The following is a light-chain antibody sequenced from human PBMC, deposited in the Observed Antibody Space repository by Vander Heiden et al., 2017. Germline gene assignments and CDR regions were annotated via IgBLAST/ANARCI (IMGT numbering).Light chain of an antibody. Sequence: SYELTQPSLVSVSPGQTPKITCSGDALPKQYAYWYQQRPGQAPVLIIYKDNERPSGIPERFSGYSSGTTVTLAISGVQAEDEADYYCQSADSSDTYRVIFGGGTKLTVL. CDR1: ALPKQY. J-gene: IGLJ2*01. CDR3: QSADSSDTYRVI. V-gene: IGLV3-25*03. CDR2: KDN.